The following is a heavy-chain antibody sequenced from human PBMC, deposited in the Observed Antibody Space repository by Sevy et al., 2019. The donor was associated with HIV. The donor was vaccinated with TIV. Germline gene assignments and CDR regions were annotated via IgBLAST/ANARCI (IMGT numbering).Heavy chain of an antibody. Sequence: GESLKISCAASGFTFSSYSMNWVRQAPGKGLEWVSSISSSSSYIYYADSVKGRFTISRDNAKNSLYLQMNSLRAEDTAVYYCARVSWSGYYLIGAFDIWGQGTMVTVSS. CDR1: GFTFSSYS. J-gene: IGHJ3*02. CDR2: ISSSSSYI. CDR3: ARVSWSGYYLIGAFDI. D-gene: IGHD3-3*01. V-gene: IGHV3-21*01.